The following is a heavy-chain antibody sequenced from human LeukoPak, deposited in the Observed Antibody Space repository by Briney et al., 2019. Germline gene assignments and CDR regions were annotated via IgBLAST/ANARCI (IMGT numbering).Heavy chain of an antibody. D-gene: IGHD2-8*01. CDR2: ISSSSSYI. J-gene: IGHJ3*02. CDR1: RFTFSSYS. CDR3: AREDAIDAFDI. V-gene: IGHV3-21*01. Sequence: GGSLRLSCAASRFTFSSYSMNWVRQAPGKGLEWVSSISSSSSYIYYADSVKGRFTISRDNAKNSLYLQMNSLRAEDTAVYYCAREDAIDAFDIWGQGTMVTVSS.